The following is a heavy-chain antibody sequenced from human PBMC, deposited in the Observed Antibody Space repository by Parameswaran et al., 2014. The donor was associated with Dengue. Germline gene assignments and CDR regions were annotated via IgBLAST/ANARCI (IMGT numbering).Heavy chain of an antibody. D-gene: IGHD6-13*01. V-gene: IGHV4-61*02. Sequence: RWIRQPPGKGLEWIGRVFTSGSTNYNPSLKSRVTISLDTSKNQFSLQLSSVTAADAAVYYCARATRSVGSWYTYNYFGMDVWGQGTTVTGLL. CDR2: VFTSGST. J-gene: IGHJ6*02. CDR3: ARATRSVGSWYTYNYFGMDV.